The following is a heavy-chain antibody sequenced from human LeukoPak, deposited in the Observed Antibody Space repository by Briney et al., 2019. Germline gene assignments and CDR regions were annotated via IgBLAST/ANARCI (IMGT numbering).Heavy chain of an antibody. J-gene: IGHJ4*02. D-gene: IGHD3-22*01. CDR2: IYYSGST. CDR1: GGSISSGDYY. Sequence: SETLSLTCTVSGGSISSGDYYWSWIRQPPGKGLEWIGYIYYSGSTYYNPSLKSRVTISVDTSKNQFSLKLSSVTAADTAVYYCARGRGYYDSSSYYSSPGMFDYWGQGTLVTVSS. V-gene: IGHV4-30-4*01. CDR3: ARGRGYYDSSSYYSSPGMFDY.